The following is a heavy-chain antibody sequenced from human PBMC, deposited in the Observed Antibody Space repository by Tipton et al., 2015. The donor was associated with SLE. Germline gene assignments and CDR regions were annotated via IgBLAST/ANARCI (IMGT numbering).Heavy chain of an antibody. CDR3: ARDADYSKVLDY. D-gene: IGHD4-11*01. CDR1: GYSISSGYY. V-gene: IGHV4-38-2*02. J-gene: IGHJ4*02. Sequence: TLSLTCTVSGYSISSGYYWGWIRQPPGKGLEWIGSIYHSGSTYYNPSLKSRVTISVDTSKNQFSLKLSSVTAADMAVYYCARDADYSKVLDYWGQGTLVTVSS. CDR2: IYHSGST.